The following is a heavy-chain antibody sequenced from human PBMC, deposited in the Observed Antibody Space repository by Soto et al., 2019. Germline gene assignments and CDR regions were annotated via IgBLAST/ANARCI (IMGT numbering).Heavy chain of an antibody. J-gene: IGHJ6*03. D-gene: IGHD1-7*01. V-gene: IGHV3-23*01. CDR1: GFTFSSYA. Sequence: GGSLRLSCAASGFTFSSYAMSWVRQAPGKGLEWVSAISGSGGSTYYADSVKGRFTISRDNSKNTRYLQMNSLRAEDTAVYYCAKDVARLRGTGTTPYYYYYYMDVWGKGTTVTVSS. CDR2: ISGSGGST. CDR3: AKDVARLRGTGTTPYYYYYYMDV.